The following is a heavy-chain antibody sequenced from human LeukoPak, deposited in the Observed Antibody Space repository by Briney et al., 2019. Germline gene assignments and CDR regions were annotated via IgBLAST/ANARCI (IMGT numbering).Heavy chain of an antibody. CDR3: ARDGPYSGSYFADFDY. Sequence: GGSLRLSCVASGFTFSSYSMSWVRQAPGKGLEWVSYISSSSSTIYYADSVKGRFSVSRDNAKNSLYLQLNSLRDEDTAVYYCARDGPYSGSYFADFDYWGQGTLVTVS. J-gene: IGHJ4*02. D-gene: IGHD1-26*01. CDR1: GFTFSSYS. CDR2: ISSSSSTI. V-gene: IGHV3-48*02.